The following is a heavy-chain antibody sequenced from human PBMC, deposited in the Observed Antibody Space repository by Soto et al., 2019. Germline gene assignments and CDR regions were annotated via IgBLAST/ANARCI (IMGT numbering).Heavy chain of an antibody. Sequence: QVQLVQSGAEVKKPGSSVKVSCKASGGTFISYAISWVRQAPGQGLEWMGGIIPIFGTANYARKFQSRVRITADEYTGTAYMELGSLRSEDTDVYYRARYSSGGCCFYGMDVWGQGTTVTVSS. J-gene: IGHJ6*02. V-gene: IGHV1-69*01. CDR1: GGTFISYA. CDR2: IIPIFGTA. D-gene: IGHD6-19*01. CDR3: ARYSSGGCCFYGMDV.